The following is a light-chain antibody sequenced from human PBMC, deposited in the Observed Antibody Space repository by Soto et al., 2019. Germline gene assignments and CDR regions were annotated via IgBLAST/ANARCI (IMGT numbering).Light chain of an antibody. CDR3: QQYNTWPRT. CDR2: GAS. V-gene: IGKV3-15*01. J-gene: IGKJ1*01. Sequence: EIVLTQSPGTLSLSPGERATLSCRASQSVSSSYLAWYQQKPGQAPRLLIYGASTRATGIPARFSGSGSGTEFTLTISSLQSEDFVIYYCQQYNTWPRTFGQGTKVEIK. CDR1: QSVSSSY.